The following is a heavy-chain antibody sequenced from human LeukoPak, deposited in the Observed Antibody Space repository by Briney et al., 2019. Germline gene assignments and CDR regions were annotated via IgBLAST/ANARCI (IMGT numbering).Heavy chain of an antibody. J-gene: IGHJ4*02. CDR3: ARGSVGAPIPKDY. Sequence: ASVTVSCKASGYSFTSYAINWVRQAPGQGLEWMGWINTNTWNPTYAQVLTGRFVFALDTSVSTAYLQISSLKAEDTAVYYCARGSVGAPIPKDYWGQGTLVTVSS. CDR2: INTNTWNP. CDR1: GYSFTSYA. V-gene: IGHV7-4-1*02. D-gene: IGHD5-12*01.